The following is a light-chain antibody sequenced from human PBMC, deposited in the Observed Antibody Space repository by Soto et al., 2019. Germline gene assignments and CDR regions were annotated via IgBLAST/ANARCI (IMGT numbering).Light chain of an antibody. CDR2: EVS. Sequence: QSVLTQPPSVSGSPGQSVTISCAGTSSDVGSYIRVSWYQQPPGTAPKLMIYEVSNRPSGVPDRFSGSKSGNTASLTISGLQAEDEADYYCSSYTSSSTYVFGTGTKLTVL. V-gene: IGLV2-18*02. CDR1: SSDVGSYIR. J-gene: IGLJ1*01. CDR3: SSYTSSSTYV.